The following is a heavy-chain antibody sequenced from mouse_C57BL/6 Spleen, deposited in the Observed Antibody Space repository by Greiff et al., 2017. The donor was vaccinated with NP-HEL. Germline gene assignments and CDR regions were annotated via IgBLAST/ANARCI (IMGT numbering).Heavy chain of an antibody. Sequence: EVKVVESGGDLVKPGGSLKLSCAASGFTFSSYGMSWVRQTPDKRLEWVATISSGGSYTYYPDSVKGRFTISRDNAKNTLYLQMSSLKSEDTAMYYCARHVDYSYFDYWGQGTTLTVSS. CDR2: ISSGGSYT. CDR1: GFTFSSYG. CDR3: ARHVDYSYFDY. J-gene: IGHJ2*01. D-gene: IGHD2-4*01. V-gene: IGHV5-6*01.